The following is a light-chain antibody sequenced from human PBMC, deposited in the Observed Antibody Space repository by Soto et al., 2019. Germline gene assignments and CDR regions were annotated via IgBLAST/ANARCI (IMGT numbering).Light chain of an antibody. V-gene: IGKV3-11*01. Sequence: IGFTHTPTTLSFSPGERATLSRRASQSVSSYLAWYQQKAGQAPRPLIYDASNRATGIPARFSGSGSGTDSTLTISSLEPEDFAVYYCQQRSSWPLTFGGGTKVDI. CDR2: DAS. CDR1: QSVSSY. J-gene: IGKJ4*01. CDR3: QQRSSWPLT.